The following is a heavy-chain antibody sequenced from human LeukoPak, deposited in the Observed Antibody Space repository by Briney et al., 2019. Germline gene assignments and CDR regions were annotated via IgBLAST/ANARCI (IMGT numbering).Heavy chain of an antibody. J-gene: IGHJ4*02. V-gene: IGHV4-59*01. D-gene: IGHD3-22*01. CDR2: IYYSGST. CDR3: ARATYYYDSSGYSPLFDY. Sequence: SETLSLTCTVSGGSISSYYWSWIRQPPGKGLEWIGYIYYSGSTNYNPSLKSRVTISVDTSKNQFSLKLSSVTAADTAVYYCARATYYYDSSGYSPLFDYWGQGTLVTVSS. CDR1: GGSISSYY.